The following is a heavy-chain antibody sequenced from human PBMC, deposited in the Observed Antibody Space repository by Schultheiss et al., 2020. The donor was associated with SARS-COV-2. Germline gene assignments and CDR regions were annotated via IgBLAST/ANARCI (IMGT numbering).Heavy chain of an antibody. J-gene: IGHJ2*01. CDR2: INGDGTST. CDR1: GFTFSNYW. V-gene: IGHV3-74*01. D-gene: IGHD1-14*01. Sequence: GGSLRLSCVASGFTFSNYWMHWVRQSPGEGLVWVSRINGDGTSTTYGDSARGRFTISRDNAKSTLYLQINSLRVEDTAVYYCSKGGGSWYFDLWGRGTLVTVSS. CDR3: SKGGGSWYFDL.